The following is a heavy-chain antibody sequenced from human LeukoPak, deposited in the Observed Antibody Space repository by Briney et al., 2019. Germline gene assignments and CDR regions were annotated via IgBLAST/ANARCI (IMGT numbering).Heavy chain of an antibody. V-gene: IGHV1-69*05. J-gene: IGHJ4*01. CDR1: GGTFSSYA. D-gene: IGHD5-12*01. CDR3: ARDGSGGYSGYDYPYYFDY. Sequence: SVKVSCKASGGTFSSYAISWVRQAPGQGLEWMGGIIPIFGTANYAQKFQGRVTITTDESTSTAYMELSSLRSEVTAVYYCARDGSGGYSGYDYPYYFDYWGQEPWSPSPQ. CDR2: IIPIFGTA.